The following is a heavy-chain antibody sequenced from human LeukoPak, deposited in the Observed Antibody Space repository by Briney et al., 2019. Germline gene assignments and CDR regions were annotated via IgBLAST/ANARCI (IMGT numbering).Heavy chain of an antibody. CDR1: GGSISSYY. D-gene: IGHD6-25*01. V-gene: IGHV4-59*01. CDR3: ARAGGVKTAALDLDY. CDR2: IFDIGST. J-gene: IGHJ4*02. Sequence: PSETLSLTCTISGGSISSYYWSWIRQPPGKGLEWIGYIFDIGSTKYNPSLKSRVTISVDTSQNQFSLKLSSVTAADTAVYYCARAGGVKTAALDLDYWGQGTLVTVSS.